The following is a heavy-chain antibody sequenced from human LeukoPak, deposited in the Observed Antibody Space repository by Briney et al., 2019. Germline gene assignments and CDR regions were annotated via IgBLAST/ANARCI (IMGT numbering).Heavy chain of an antibody. CDR2: INSDGTST. J-gene: IGHJ4*02. V-gene: IGHV3-74*01. Sequence: GGSLRLSCAASGFTFSSYWMHWVRQAPGKGLVWVSRINSDGTSTNYADSVKGRFTISRDNAKNTLYLQMNSLRTEDTAVYYCARRHYYDGRYPFDSWGQGTLVTVSS. CDR1: GFTFSSYW. CDR3: ARRHYYDGRYPFDS. D-gene: IGHD3-22*01.